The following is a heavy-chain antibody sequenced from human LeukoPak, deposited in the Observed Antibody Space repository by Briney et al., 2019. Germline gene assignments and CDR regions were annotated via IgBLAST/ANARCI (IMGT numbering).Heavy chain of an antibody. Sequence: GGSLRLSCAASGFTFSSYGMSWVRQAPGKGLEWVSAISGSGGSTYYADSVKGRFTISRDNSKNTLYLQMNSLRAEDTAVYYCARGHYDILTGYYDYWGQGTLVTVSS. V-gene: IGHV3-23*01. CDR2: ISGSGGST. J-gene: IGHJ4*02. D-gene: IGHD3-9*01. CDR3: ARGHYDILTGYYDY. CDR1: GFTFSSYG.